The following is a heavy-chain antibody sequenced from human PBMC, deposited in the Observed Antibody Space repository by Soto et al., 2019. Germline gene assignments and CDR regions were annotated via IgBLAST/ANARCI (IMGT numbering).Heavy chain of an antibody. J-gene: IGHJ4*02. CDR1: GFTSSDYY. Sequence: GGSLRLSCAASGFTSSDYYMSSIRQAPGKGLEWVSYISSSGSTIYYADSVKGRFTISRDNAKNSLYLQMNSLRAEDTAVYYCARGPYDYVWGSDPPHFDYWGQGTLVTVSS. CDR2: ISSSGSTI. CDR3: ARGPYDYVWGSDPPHFDY. D-gene: IGHD3-16*02. V-gene: IGHV3-11*01.